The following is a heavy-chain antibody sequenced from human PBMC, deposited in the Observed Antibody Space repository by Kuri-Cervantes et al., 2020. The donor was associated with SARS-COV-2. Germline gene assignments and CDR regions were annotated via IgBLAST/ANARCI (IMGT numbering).Heavy chain of an antibody. V-gene: IGHV4-39*01. CDR1: GSSISSSSYY. CDR3: ARLLPGPVDY. D-gene: IGHD3-16*01. J-gene: IGHJ4*02. Sequence: SETLSLTCTVSGSSISSSSYYWGWIRQPPGKGLEWIGSIYYSGSTYYNPPLKSRVTISVDTSKDQFSLKLSSVTAADTAVYYCARLLPGPVDYWGQGTLVTVSS. CDR2: IYYSGST.